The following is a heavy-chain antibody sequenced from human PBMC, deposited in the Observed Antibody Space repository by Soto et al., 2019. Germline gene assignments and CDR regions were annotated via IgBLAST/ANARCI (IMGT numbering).Heavy chain of an antibody. Sequence: GGSLRLSCAASGFTFSSHAMHWVRKAPGKGLEWVAVISYDGSNKYYADSVKGRFTISRDNSKNTLYLQMNSLRAEDTAVYYCARDYHRGITIFGVRSPRYGMDVWGQGTTVTVSS. V-gene: IGHV3-30-3*01. D-gene: IGHD3-3*01. CDR1: GFTFSSHA. CDR2: ISYDGSNK. J-gene: IGHJ6*02. CDR3: ARDYHRGITIFGVRSPRYGMDV.